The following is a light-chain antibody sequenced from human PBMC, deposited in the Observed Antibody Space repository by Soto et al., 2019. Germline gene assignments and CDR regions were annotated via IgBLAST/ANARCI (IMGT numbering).Light chain of an antibody. Sequence: DIQRTQSPSSLSASVGDRVTITCRASQAISNYLAWYQQKPGRVPELLIYATSTLQSGVPSRFSGSGSGTDFIFTISNLQTEDFATYFCQQSYSTPPTFGQGTKVDIK. CDR3: QQSYSTPPT. CDR2: ATS. CDR1: QAISNY. V-gene: IGKV1-27*01. J-gene: IGKJ1*01.